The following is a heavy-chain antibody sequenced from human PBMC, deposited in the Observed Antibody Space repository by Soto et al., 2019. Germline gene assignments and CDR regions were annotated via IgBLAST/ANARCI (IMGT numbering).Heavy chain of an antibody. Sequence: ASVKVSCKASAYTCTSYGSHWVRQAPGQRLEWMGWINAGNGNTKYSQKFQGRVTITRDTSASTAYMELSSLRCEDTAVYYCARGGGWYVWFDPWGQGTLVTSPQ. CDR2: INAGNGNT. CDR1: AYTCTSYG. J-gene: IGHJ5*02. V-gene: IGHV1-3*01. CDR3: ARGGGWYVWFDP. D-gene: IGHD6-19*01.